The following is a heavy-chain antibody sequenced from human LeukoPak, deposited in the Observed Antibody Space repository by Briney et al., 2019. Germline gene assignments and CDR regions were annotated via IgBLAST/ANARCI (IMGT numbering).Heavy chain of an antibody. CDR1: GGFISSSAYY. D-gene: IGHD5-24*01. V-gene: IGHV4-31*03. CDR2: IYYSGTT. J-gene: IGHJ4*02. CDR3: ARDNMAINRYFDY. Sequence: SQTLSLTCTVSGGFISSSAYYWSWIRQYPGKGLEWIGYIYYSGTTYYNPSLTSRLTISIDTSKNQFSLKLSSVTAADTAVYYCARDNMAINRYFDYWGQGTLVTVSS.